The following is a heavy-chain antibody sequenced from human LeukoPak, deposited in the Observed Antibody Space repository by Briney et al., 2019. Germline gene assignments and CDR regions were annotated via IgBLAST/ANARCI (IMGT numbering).Heavy chain of an antibody. CDR2: IYTSGST. CDR1: GDSISSGSYY. Sequence: PSQTLSLTCTVPGDSISSGSYYWCWIRQPAGKGLEWIGHIYTSGSTNYNHSLKSRVTISVDTSKNQFSLKLSSVTAADTAVYYCASHQWLASSLDYWGQGTLVTVSS. D-gene: IGHD6-19*01. CDR3: ASHQWLASSLDY. J-gene: IGHJ4*02. V-gene: IGHV4-61*09.